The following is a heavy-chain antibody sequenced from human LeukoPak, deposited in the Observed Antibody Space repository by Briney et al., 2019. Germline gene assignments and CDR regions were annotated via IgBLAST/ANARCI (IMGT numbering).Heavy chain of an antibody. CDR1: GFTFSSYG. Sequence: GSLRLSCAASGFTFSSYGMHWVRQAPGKGLEWVAVISYDGSNKYYADSVKGRFTISRDNSKNTLYLQMNSLRAEDTAVYYCAKVRASSGWSDYFDYWGQGTLVTVSS. CDR3: AKVRASSGWSDYFDY. CDR2: ISYDGSNK. V-gene: IGHV3-30*18. D-gene: IGHD6-19*01. J-gene: IGHJ4*02.